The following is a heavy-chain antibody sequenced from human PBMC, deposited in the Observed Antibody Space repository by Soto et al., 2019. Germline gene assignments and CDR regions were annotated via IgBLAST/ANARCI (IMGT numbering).Heavy chain of an antibody. CDR3: VRPDSSGYYDH. Sequence: PGEPQKISCKASGYILSSYWIGWVRQMPGKGPEWTGIINPDDSDTRYSPSFQGQVTISVDKSINTVYLQWSSLKASDTARYYGVRPDSSGYYDHWGQGTLVTVSS. V-gene: IGHV5-51*01. CDR2: INPDDSDT. J-gene: IGHJ4*02. CDR1: GYILSSYW. D-gene: IGHD3-22*01.